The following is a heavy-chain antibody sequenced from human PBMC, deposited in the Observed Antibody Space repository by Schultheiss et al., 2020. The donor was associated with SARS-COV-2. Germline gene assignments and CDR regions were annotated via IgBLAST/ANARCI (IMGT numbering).Heavy chain of an antibody. CDR2: IYSGGST. CDR3: ARDGQWLVDYYYYGMDV. J-gene: IGHJ6*02. CDR1: GFTFSTYA. Sequence: GGSLRLSCAASGFTFSTYAMSWVRQAPGKGLEWVSVIYSGGSTYYADSVKGRFTISRDNSKNTLYLQMNSLRAEDTAVYYCARDGQWLVDYYYYGMDVWGQGTTVTVSS. D-gene: IGHD6-19*01. V-gene: IGHV3-66*01.